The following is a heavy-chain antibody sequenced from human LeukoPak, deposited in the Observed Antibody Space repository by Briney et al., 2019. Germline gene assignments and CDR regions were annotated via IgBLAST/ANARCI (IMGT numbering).Heavy chain of an antibody. CDR2: IKQDGSEK. CDR3: ARVGGGRDIVVAPHYYYGMDV. V-gene: IGHV3-7*03. J-gene: IGHJ6*04. Sequence: PGGSLRLSCAASGFTFSSYWMSWVRQAPGKGLEWVANIKQDGSEKYYVYSVKGRFTISRDNAKNSLYLQMNRLRAGERAVDYWARVGGGRDIVVAPHYYYGMDVWGKGTTVTVSS. D-gene: IGHD2-15*01. CDR1: GFTFSSYW.